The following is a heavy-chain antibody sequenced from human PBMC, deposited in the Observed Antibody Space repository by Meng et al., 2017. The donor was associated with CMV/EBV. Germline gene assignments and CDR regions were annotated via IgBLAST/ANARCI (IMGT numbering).Heavy chain of an antibody. Sequence: GSLRLSCAASGFTFSSYSMNWVLQAPGKGLEWVSYISSSSSTIYYADSVKGRFTISRDNAKNSLYLQMNSLRAEDTAVYYCARTTSAGGTPWYYYYYGMDVWGQGTPVTVSS. CDR1: GFTFSSYS. V-gene: IGHV3-48*04. CDR2: ISSSSSTI. J-gene: IGHJ6*02. CDR3: ARTTSAGGTPWYYYYYGMDV. D-gene: IGHD6-13*01.